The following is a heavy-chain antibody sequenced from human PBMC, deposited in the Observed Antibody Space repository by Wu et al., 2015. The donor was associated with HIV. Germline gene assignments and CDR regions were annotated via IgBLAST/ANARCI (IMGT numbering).Heavy chain of an antibody. J-gene: IGHJ4*02. Sequence: QVQLVQSGAEVKRPGASVKVSCKASRYTFNDHYMHWLRQAPGQGLEWMGWINPNSGGTNYAQTFQGRVTLTRDTSISTANMELSSLRSEDTAVYYCARQRAYTSGWYIFDYWGQGTLVTVSS. CDR3: ARQRAYTSGWYIFDY. D-gene: IGHD6-19*01. CDR1: RYTFNDHY. V-gene: IGHV1-2*02. CDR2: INPNSGGT.